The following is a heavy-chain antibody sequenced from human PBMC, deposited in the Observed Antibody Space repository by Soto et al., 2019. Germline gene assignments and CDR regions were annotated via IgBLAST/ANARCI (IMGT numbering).Heavy chain of an antibody. J-gene: IGHJ6*02. D-gene: IGHD3-10*01. CDR3: ARDKITMVRGVKTYYYYYGMDV. CDR2: IYYSGST. CDR1: GGSISSYY. V-gene: IGHV4-59*01. Sequence: SETLSLTCTVSGGSISSYYWSWIRQPPGKGLEWIGYIYYSGSTNYNPSLKSRVTISVDTSKNQFSLKLSSVTAADTAVYYCARDKITMVRGVKTYYYYYGMDVWGQGTTVTVSS.